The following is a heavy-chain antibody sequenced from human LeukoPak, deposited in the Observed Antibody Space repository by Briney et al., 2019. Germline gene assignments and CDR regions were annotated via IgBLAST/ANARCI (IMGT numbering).Heavy chain of an antibody. D-gene: IGHD3-10*01. CDR2: IGSSGDNT. CDR1: GFTFASYA. V-gene: IGHV3-64D*06. J-gene: IGHJ4*02. Sequence: GGSLRLSCSASGFTFASYAMYWVCQAPGKGLEYVSAIGSSGDNTHYADSVKGRFTISRDNSKNTLYLQMSSLRAEDTAVYYCVKGSAYFYGSGTHFDYWGQGTLVTVSS. CDR3: VKGSAYFYGSGTHFDY.